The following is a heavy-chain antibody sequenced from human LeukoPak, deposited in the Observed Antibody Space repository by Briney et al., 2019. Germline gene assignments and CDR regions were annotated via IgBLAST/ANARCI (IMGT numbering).Heavy chain of an antibody. D-gene: IGHD2-21*01. CDR2: ISHGGTT. J-gene: IGHJ5*02. V-gene: IGHV4-34*01. Sequence: SETLSLTCAVYGGSFSDYYWTWIRQPPGKGPEWIGDISHGGTTHYNPSLKSRLAISFDTSKNQFSLNLISVTAADTAVYYCARGHSDFGVIMGWFDPWGQGTLVTVSS. CDR1: GGSFSDYY. CDR3: ARGHSDFGVIMGWFDP.